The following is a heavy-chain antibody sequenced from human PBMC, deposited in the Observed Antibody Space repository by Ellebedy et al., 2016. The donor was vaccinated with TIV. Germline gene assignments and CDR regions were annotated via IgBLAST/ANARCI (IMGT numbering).Heavy chain of an antibody. V-gene: IGHV3-11*01. CDR1: GFRFSDYY. CDR3: ASTTLVPVAMGAFDL. Sequence: GESLKISCEASGFRFSDYYMTWIRQAPGKGLEWLSFISPGGTIYYADSVKGRFTISRDNTRKSPSLQMNSLRVEDTAVYYCASTTLVPVAMGAFDLWGRGTKVTVSS. D-gene: IGHD2-2*01. J-gene: IGHJ3*01. CDR2: ISPGGTI.